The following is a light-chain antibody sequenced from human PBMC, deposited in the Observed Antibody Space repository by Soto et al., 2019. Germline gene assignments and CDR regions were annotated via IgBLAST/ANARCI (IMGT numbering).Light chain of an antibody. CDR1: SSNIGNNF. Sequence: SVLTQPPSLSAAQGQKVTISGSGSSSNIGNNFVSWYQQLPGTAPKLLIYDNNKRPSGIPDRFSGSKSGTSATLGITGLQTGDEADYYCGTWDNSLSDFVFGAGTKVTVL. V-gene: IGLV1-51*01. CDR2: DNN. CDR3: GTWDNSLSDFV. J-gene: IGLJ1*01.